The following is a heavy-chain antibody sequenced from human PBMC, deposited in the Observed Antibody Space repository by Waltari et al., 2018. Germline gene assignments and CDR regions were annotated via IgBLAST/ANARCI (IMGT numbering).Heavy chain of an antibody. Sequence: QLQLQESGPGLVKPSETLSLTCTVSGGSISSSSYYWGWIRQPPGKGLEWIGSIYYSGSTYYNPSRKSRVTISVDTSKNQFSLKLSSVTAADTAVYYCARHDSSGYSPYWGQGTLVTVSS. CDR2: IYYSGST. CDR3: ARHDSSGYSPY. V-gene: IGHV4-39*01. CDR1: GGSISSSSYY. D-gene: IGHD3-22*01. J-gene: IGHJ4*02.